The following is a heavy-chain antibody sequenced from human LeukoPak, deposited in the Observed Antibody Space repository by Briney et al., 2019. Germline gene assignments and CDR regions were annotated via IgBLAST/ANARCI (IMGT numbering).Heavy chain of an antibody. CDR2: FDPEDGKT. D-gene: IGHD6-13*01. CDR1: GYTVTELS. J-gene: IGHJ4*02. Sequence: GASVKVSCKVSGYTVTELSVHWVRQAPGKGREWVGRFDPEDGKTFYTQKFQSRVIMAEDPSTSTAYMELRSMRSEDTAVYYCATALNQYSSSWYLWFDYWGQGTLVTVSS. V-gene: IGHV1-24*01. CDR3: ATALNQYSSSWYLWFDY.